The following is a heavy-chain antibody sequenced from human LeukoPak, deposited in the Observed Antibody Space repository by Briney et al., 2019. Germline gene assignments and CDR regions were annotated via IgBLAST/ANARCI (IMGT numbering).Heavy chain of an antibody. CDR3: AKAGYVLSDGNWFDA. D-gene: IGHD3-10*02. CDR2: ISGSAYST. V-gene: IGHV3-23*01. Sequence: GGSLRLSCAGSGFTFSSYAMSWVRQAPGKGLEWVSSISGSAYSTYYADSVKGLFTISRDNSKNTLYLQMNSLRAEDTAVYYCAKAGYVLSDGNWFDAWGQGTLVTVSS. J-gene: IGHJ5*02. CDR1: GFTFSSYA.